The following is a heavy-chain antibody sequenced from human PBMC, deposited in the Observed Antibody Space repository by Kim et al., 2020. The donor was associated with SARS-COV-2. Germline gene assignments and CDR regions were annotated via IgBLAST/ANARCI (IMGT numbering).Heavy chain of an antibody. J-gene: IGHJ4*01. CDR1: GDSISSSHFY. V-gene: IGHV4-39*01. D-gene: IGHD5-12*01. CDR3: ARTYEGYANFYFDS. Sequence: SETLSRTCTVSGDSISSSHFYWGWIRQPPGKELEWIGNIYYNGATYYNPSLKSRVTISLDTSKIQFSLRLFSVTAADTAVYYCARTYEGYANFYFDSWG. CDR2: IYYNGAT.